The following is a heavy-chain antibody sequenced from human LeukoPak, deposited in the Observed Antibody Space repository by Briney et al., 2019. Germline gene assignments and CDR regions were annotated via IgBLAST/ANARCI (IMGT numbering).Heavy chain of an antibody. D-gene: IGHD3-9*01. CDR1: GGSISSYC. V-gene: IGHV4-4*07. CDR2: IYTSGST. J-gene: IGHJ3*02. Sequence: PSETLSLTCTVSGGSISSYCWSWIRQPAGKGLEWIGRIYTSGSTNYNPSLKSRVTMSVDTSKNQFSLKLSSVTAADTAVYYCAREGRDWSRAFDIWGQGTMVTVSS. CDR3: AREGRDWSRAFDI.